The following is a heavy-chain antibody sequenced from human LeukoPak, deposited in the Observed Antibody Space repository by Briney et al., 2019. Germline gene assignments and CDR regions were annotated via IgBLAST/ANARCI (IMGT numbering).Heavy chain of an antibody. CDR1: GFTFSNYW. D-gene: IGHD3-10*01. V-gene: IGHV3-74*01. CDR3: ARAKPQALLSGFDH. Sequence: GGSLRLSCAASGFTFSNYWMHWVRQAPGKGLVWVSHINSDGSSIRYADSVKGRFTISRDNAKNTLYLQMNRLRAEDTAVYYCARAKPQALLSGFDHWGQGTLVTVSS. CDR2: INSDGSSI. J-gene: IGHJ4*02.